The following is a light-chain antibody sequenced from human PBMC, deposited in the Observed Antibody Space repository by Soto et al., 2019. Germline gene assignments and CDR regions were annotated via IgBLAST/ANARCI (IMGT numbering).Light chain of an antibody. CDR2: WAS. J-gene: IGKJ3*01. CDR3: QQYYNTPFT. V-gene: IGKV4-1*01. Sequence: DIVMTQSPDSLAVSLGERATINCKSSQSVLYSSNNKNYLAWYQQKPGQPPKLLIYWASTRESGVPDRFSGSGSGTDFTLTISSLQAEDVAVYSCQQYYNTPFTFGPGTKVNV. CDR1: QSVLYSSNNKNY.